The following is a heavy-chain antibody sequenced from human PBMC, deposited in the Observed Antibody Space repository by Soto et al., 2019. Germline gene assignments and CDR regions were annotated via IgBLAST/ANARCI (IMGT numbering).Heavy chain of an antibody. CDR2: ISNSGSSI. CDR3: VKSPWEVNYYGMEV. D-gene: IGHD1-26*01. V-gene: IGHV3-23*01. CDR1: GFTFSNYG. J-gene: IGHJ6*02. Sequence: GGSLRLSCAASGFTFSNYGMSWVRQPPGKGLEWVSGISNSGSSIYFADSVKGRFTISRDNSKNTLYLQMNSLRAEDTAVYYCVKSPWEVNYYGMEVWGQGTTVTVSS.